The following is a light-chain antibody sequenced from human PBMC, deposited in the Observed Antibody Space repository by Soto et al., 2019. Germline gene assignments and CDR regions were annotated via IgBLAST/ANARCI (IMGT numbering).Light chain of an antibody. J-gene: IGKJ1*01. CDR3: QQTYTTPRT. CDR1: QTVSTY. CDR2: ATS. V-gene: IGKV1-39*01. Sequence: DTPMTQSPSSLSASVGDRISITCRASQTVSTYLNWYQQKPGKAPTLLISATSTLQSGVPSRFSGSGSGTDFTLPITSLQPEDFAPYYCQQTYTTPRTFGQGTKVAIK.